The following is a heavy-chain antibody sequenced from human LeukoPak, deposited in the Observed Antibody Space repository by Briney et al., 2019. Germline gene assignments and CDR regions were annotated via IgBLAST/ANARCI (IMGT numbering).Heavy chain of an antibody. J-gene: IGHJ4*02. CDR2: IYTSGST. Sequence: SQTLSLTCTVSGGSISSGSYYWSWIRPPAGKGLEWIGRIYTSGSTNYNPSLKSRVTISVDTSKNQFSLKLSSVTAADTAVYYCARERGIAAALYYFDYWGQGTLVTVSS. CDR3: ARERGIAAALYYFDY. D-gene: IGHD6-13*01. V-gene: IGHV4-61*02. CDR1: GGSISSGSYY.